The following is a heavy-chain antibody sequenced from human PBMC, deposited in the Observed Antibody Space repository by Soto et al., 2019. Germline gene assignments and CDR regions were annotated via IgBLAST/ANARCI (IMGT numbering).Heavy chain of an antibody. V-gene: IGHV4-39*01. J-gene: IGHJ5*02. D-gene: IGHD3-3*01. CDR3: ARLVRFFNWFDP. Sequence: SETLSLTCTVSDDSISSSTYYWVWIRQPPGKGLEWIGSIYYSGSTYYNPSLKSRVTISVDTSKNQFSLKLTSATAADTALYYCARLVRFFNWFDPWGQGSLVTVSS. CDR2: IYYSGST. CDR1: DDSISSSTYY.